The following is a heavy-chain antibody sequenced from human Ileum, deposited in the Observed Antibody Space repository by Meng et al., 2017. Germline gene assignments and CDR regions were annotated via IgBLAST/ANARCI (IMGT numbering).Heavy chain of an antibody. Sequence: QLQDARPGLVKPSPGLSLSFTVSGGSISSSGYDWDWIRQPPGKGLEWIGYIVYSKSTNNNSSLMRGINISVDASKDQFALKGRSVTDADTAVYYCARVRRGLRLRFELWGQGTLVTVSS. CDR3: ARVRRGLRLRFEL. J-gene: IGHJ5*02. CDR2: IVYSKST. V-gene: IGHV4-31*03. CDR1: GGSISSSGYD. D-gene: IGHD2-15*01.